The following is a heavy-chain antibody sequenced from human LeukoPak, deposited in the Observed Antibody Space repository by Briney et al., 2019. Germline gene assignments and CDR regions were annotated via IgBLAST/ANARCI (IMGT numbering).Heavy chain of an antibody. CDR1: GFTFGSYA. D-gene: IGHD1-26*01. J-gene: IGHJ4*02. Sequence: GGSLRLSCAASGFTFGSYAMSWVRQAPGKGLEWVSALSYSGGYTYYADSVKDRFTISRDNSKNMLYLQMNSLRAEDTAVYYCTKDFTFIGSYYWGQGTLVTVSS. CDR3: TKDFTFIGSYY. CDR2: LSYSGGYT. V-gene: IGHV3-23*01.